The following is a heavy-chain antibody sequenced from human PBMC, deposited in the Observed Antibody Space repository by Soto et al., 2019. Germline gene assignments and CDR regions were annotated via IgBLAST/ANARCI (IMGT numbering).Heavy chain of an antibody. D-gene: IGHD3-3*02. Sequence: GGSLRLSCAASGFTFSSYWMHWVRQAPGKGLVWVSRINLDGSSTNYADSVKGRFTISRDNSKNTLYLQMNSLRAEDTAVYYCAKDPGPTILPDTFDIWGQGTMVTVSS. J-gene: IGHJ3*02. CDR1: GFTFSSYW. CDR3: AKDPGPTILPDTFDI. CDR2: INLDGSST. V-gene: IGHV3-74*01.